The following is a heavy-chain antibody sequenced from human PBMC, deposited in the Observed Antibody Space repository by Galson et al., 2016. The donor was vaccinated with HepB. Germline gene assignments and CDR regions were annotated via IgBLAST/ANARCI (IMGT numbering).Heavy chain of an antibody. CDR3: ARDPPRRSGSYLWGPYYYGMDV. D-gene: IGHD3-10*01. J-gene: IGHJ6*02. CDR2: INPNNGDT. CDR1: GYTFTGHY. Sequence: SVKVSCKASGYTFTGHYIHWVRQAPGQGLEWMGWINPNNGDTNSAQKFQARITLTRDTSISTAYMELSGLSSDDSAVYYCARDPPRRSGSYLWGPYYYGMDVWGQGTTVAVSS. V-gene: IGHV1-2*02.